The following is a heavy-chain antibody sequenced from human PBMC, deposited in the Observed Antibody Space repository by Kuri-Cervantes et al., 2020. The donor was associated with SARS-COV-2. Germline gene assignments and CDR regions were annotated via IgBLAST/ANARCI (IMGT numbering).Heavy chain of an antibody. J-gene: IGHJ4*02. Sequence: GSLRLSCAVYGESFISYYWSWVRQPPGKGLEWIGDINHSGSTNYNPSLKSRVTISLDTSTNQFSLKLSSVTAADTAVYYCARVFTASFDFWGQGTLVTVSS. CDR3: ARVFTASFDF. CDR2: INHSGST. CDR1: GESFISYY. V-gene: IGHV4-34*01.